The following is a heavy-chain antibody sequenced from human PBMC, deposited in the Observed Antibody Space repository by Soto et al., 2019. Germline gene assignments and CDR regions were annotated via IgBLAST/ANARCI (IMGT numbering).Heavy chain of an antibody. V-gene: IGHV1-18*01. CDR1: GYTFSSYA. J-gene: IGHJ4*02. CDR3: ARDSPASDY. Sequence: ASVKVSCKASGYTFSSYAITWVRQAPGQGLEWMAWISAYSGNTNYAQKFQGRVTMTTDTSTSTAYMELRSLSSDDTAVYYCARDSPASDYWGQGTLVTVSS. CDR2: ISAYSGNT.